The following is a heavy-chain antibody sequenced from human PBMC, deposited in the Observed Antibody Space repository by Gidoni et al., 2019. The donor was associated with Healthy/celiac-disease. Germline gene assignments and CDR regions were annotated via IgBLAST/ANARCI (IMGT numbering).Heavy chain of an antibody. Sequence: QVQLVQSGAEVKKPGSSVKVSCKASGGTFSSYTISWVRQATGQGLEWMGRIIPILGIANYAQKFKGRVTITADKSTSTAYMELSSLRSEDTAVYYCARDLGIAAAGLCDYWGQGTLVTVSS. CDR2: IIPILGIA. D-gene: IGHD6-13*01. CDR1: GGTFSSYT. J-gene: IGHJ4*02. CDR3: ARDLGIAAAGLCDY. V-gene: IGHV1-69*08.